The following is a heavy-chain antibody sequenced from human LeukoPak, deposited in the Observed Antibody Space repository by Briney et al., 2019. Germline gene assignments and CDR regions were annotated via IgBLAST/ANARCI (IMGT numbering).Heavy chain of an antibody. CDR2: MCYSGST. Sequence: SETLSLTCTVSGASISSFCWSWVRQPPGKGLEWIGYMCYSGSTNYNPSLKSRVTISVDTSKNQFSLKLSSVTAADTAKYYCARDSRYYGSGSYFDYWGQGILVTVSP. J-gene: IGHJ4*02. D-gene: IGHD3-10*01. V-gene: IGHV4-59*01. CDR1: GASISSFC. CDR3: ARDSRYYGSGSYFDY.